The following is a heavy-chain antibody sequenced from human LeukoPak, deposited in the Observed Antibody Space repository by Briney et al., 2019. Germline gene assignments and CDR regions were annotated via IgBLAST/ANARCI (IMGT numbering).Heavy chain of an antibody. CDR3: ARGGKYSSLDF. V-gene: IGHV3-48*04. J-gene: IGHJ4*02. CDR1: GFDFSTFP. D-gene: IGHD2-15*01. Sequence: QPGGSLRLSCAASGFDFSTFPINWVRQAPGKGLEWIAYIDSRSTTIYYADSVQGRFTISRDNAKNSLYLHLSSLRAEGTAVYFCARGGKYSSLDFWGQGTLVTVSS. CDR2: IDSRSTTI.